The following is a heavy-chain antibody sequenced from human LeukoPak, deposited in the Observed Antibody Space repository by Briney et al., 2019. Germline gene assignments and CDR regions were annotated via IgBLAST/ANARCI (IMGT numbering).Heavy chain of an antibody. Sequence: GGSLRLSCAASGFTFSSYAMHWVRQAPGKGLEWVAVISYDGSNKYYADSVKGRFTISRDNSKNTLYLQMNSLRAEDTAVYYCARDGLKLRYFDWLRGLSLPDDYWGQGTLVTVSS. J-gene: IGHJ4*02. D-gene: IGHD3-9*01. CDR1: GFTFSSYA. CDR3: ARDGLKLRYFDWLRGLSLPDDY. CDR2: ISYDGSNK. V-gene: IGHV3-30-3*01.